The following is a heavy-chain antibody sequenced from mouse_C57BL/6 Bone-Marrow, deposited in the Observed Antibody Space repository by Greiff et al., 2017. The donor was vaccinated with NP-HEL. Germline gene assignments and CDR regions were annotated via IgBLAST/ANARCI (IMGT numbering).Heavy chain of an antibody. D-gene: IGHD2-3*01. Sequence: QVQLQQSGAELARPGASVKLSCKASGYTFTSYGISWVKQRTGQGLEWIGEIYPRSGNTYYNEKFKGKATLTADKSSSTAYMELRSLTSEDSAVYFCAFDGGWLPHLDYWGQGTTLTVSS. CDR1: GYTFTSYG. J-gene: IGHJ2*01. CDR2: IYPRSGNT. V-gene: IGHV1-81*01. CDR3: AFDGGWLPHLDY.